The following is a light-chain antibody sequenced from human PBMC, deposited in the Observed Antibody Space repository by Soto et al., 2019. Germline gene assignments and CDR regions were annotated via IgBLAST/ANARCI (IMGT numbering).Light chain of an antibody. V-gene: IGLV2-23*01. J-gene: IGLJ3*02. CDR3: GAWEGSQPFVL. CDR2: DDY. Sequence: QSVLTQPASVSGSPGQSITISCTGTSGDVGGYNLVSWYLQHPGTAPKLLIYDDYRRPSGVSARFSASKSGNSASLTICGLQSEDEAHYYCGAWEGSQPFVLFGGGTKLTVL. CDR1: SGDVGGYNL.